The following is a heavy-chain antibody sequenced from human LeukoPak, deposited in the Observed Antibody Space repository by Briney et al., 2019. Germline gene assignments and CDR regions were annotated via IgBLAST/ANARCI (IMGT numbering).Heavy chain of an antibody. CDR3: ARPHVGTVSDWFES. V-gene: IGHV3-74*01. Sequence: GGSLRLSCAASGFTLCRYWMHWVCQAPGKGLVWVSRINSHGSSTNYADSVRGRFTISRDNAKTTLLLQMNSLRAEDAAVYYCARPHVGTVSDWFESWGQGTLVTVSS. CDR1: GFTLCRYW. CDR2: INSHGSST. J-gene: IGHJ5*01. D-gene: IGHD4-17*01.